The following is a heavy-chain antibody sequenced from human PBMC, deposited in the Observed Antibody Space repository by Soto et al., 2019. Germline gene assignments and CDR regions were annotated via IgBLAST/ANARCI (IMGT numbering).Heavy chain of an antibody. CDR1: GFSFSSYA. J-gene: IGHJ4*02. D-gene: IGHD1-20*01. CDR3: AKEYNWNDYFDF. Sequence: LRLSCAASGFSFSSYAMSWVRQAPGKGLEWVSTMSGTSGTTYYADSVKGRFTISRDNSENTLFLQMNSLRAEDTAIYYCAKEYNWNDYFDFWGQGTPVTVSS. V-gene: IGHV3-23*01. CDR2: MSGTSGTT.